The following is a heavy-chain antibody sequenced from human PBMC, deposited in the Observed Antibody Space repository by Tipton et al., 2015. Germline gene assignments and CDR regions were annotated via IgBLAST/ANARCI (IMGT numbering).Heavy chain of an antibody. CDR2: ISDSGTT. CDR1: GGSMSSYS. CDR3: ARHKDSGTYPMDC. Sequence: TLSLTCTVAGGSMSSYSWSWIRQSPGKGLEWIGYISDSGTTNYNPSLKSRVTISVDSSTNQFFLILSSVTAADTAFYYCARHKDSGTYPMDCWGQGTLVTVSS. D-gene: IGHD3-10*01. V-gene: IGHV4-59*01. J-gene: IGHJ4*02.